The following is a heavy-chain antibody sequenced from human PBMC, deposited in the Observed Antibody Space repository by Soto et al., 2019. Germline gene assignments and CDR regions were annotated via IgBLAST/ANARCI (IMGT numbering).Heavy chain of an antibody. CDR3: AKRAWGYFYLDY. CDR1: GFTFSSYA. D-gene: IGHD1-26*01. V-gene: IGHV3-23*01. J-gene: IGHJ4*02. Sequence: EVQLLESGGGLVQPGGSLRLSCAASGFTFSSYAMSWVRQAPGKGLEWVSVISGSGGSTYYADSVKGRFTISRDNSKHTLYTQMNSLRAEDTAGYYCAKRAWGYFYLDYWGQGTLVTVSS. CDR2: ISGSGGST.